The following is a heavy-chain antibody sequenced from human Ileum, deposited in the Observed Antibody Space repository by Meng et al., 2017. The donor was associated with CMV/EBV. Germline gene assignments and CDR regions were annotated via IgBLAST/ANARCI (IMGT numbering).Heavy chain of an antibody. CDR1: GFTFSAYW. J-gene: IGHJ4*02. D-gene: IGHD3-16*01. V-gene: IGHV3-7*01. CDR2: MKEGGSEI. CDR3: EIGVYHFDH. Sequence: GESLKISCAASGFTFSAYWIAWVRQAPGKGLEWVAYMKEGGSEIYYVDSVKGRFIISRDNAKNSLYLQMNSLRGEDTAVYYCEIGVYHFDHWGQGTLVTVSS.